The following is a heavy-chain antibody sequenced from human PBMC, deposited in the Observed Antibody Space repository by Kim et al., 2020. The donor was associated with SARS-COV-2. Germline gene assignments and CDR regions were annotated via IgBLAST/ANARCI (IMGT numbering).Heavy chain of an antibody. V-gene: IGHV3-11*05. Sequence: KGRFTISRDNAKNSLYLQMNSLRAEDTAVYYCARDPRVLRYSSSSYWFDPWGQGTLVTVSS. J-gene: IGHJ5*02. CDR3: ARDPRVLRYSSSSYWFDP. D-gene: IGHD6-6*01.